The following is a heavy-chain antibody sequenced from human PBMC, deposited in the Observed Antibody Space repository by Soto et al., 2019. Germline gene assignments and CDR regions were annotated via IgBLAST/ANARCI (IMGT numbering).Heavy chain of an antibody. D-gene: IGHD6-6*01. V-gene: IGHV3-53*02. CDR3: AILSN. CDR2: IYSDGTT. J-gene: IGHJ4*02. CDR1: GFTVSSNY. Sequence: EVQLVETGGGLIQPGGSLRLSCAASGFTVSSNYMNWVRQAPGKGLEWLSIIYSDGTTYYADSAKGRFTISRDNFKNTLYLQMNNLRAEDTAVYYCAILSNWGQGTLVTVSS.